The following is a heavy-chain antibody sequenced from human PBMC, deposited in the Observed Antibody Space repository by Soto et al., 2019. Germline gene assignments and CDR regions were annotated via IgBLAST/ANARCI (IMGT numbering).Heavy chain of an antibody. CDR1: GYTFTSYG. J-gene: IGHJ4*02. D-gene: IGHD2-21*01. V-gene: IGHV1-18*01. CDR3: ARDRDGGGYWPGPNLDI. CDR2: ITSYNGAT. Sequence: QVQLVQSGSEEKTPGASVKVSCKASGYTFTSYGITWVRQAPGQGLEWVGWITSYNGATNYAQSFQGRVTLTADTSTSTTYMELTSLRSDDTAVYYCARDRDGGGYWPGPNLDIWGQGTLVTVSS.